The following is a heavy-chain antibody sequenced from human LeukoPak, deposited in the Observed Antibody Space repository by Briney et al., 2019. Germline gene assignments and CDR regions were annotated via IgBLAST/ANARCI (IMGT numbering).Heavy chain of an antibody. D-gene: IGHD3-10*02. CDR3: ARDSDVRGNFDC. CDR1: GVSVSSNSAA. CDR2: TYYRSKWYN. Sequence: SQTLSLTCAISGVSVSSNSAAWNWLRQSPSRGLEWLGRTYYRSKWYNDYAVSMNTRITINPDTSKNQFSLQLTSVTPEDTAVYYCARDSDVRGNFDCWGQGTLVTVSS. J-gene: IGHJ4*02. V-gene: IGHV6-1*01.